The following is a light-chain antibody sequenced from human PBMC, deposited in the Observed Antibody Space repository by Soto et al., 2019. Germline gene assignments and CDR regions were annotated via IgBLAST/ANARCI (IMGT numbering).Light chain of an antibody. CDR2: GAS. J-gene: IGKJ3*01. V-gene: IGKV3-20*01. CDR1: QSLSNSF. Sequence: EIVLTQSPGSLSASPGERATLSCRASQSLSNSFLSWFQQKPGQSPRLLIYGASRRATGIPDRFSGTGSATDFTLTISRLETEDFAVYYCHHYGSSPRTFGPGTKVNIK. CDR3: HHYGSSPRT.